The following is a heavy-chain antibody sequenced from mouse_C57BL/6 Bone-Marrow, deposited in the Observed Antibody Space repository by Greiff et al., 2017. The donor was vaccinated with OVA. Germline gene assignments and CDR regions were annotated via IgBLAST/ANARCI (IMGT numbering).Heavy chain of an antibody. D-gene: IGHD2-5*01. J-gene: IGHJ1*03. Sequence: SGPELVKPGASVKIPCKASGYTFTDYNMDWVKQSHGKSLEWIGDIRPHNGGTYYNQKFKSKTTLTVDKSSSTANIELHRLTSDDTAVYYCARGNCYSNYWYFDVWGTGTTVTVSS. CDR3: ARGNCYSNYWYFDV. CDR2: IRPHNGGT. V-gene: IGHV1-18*01. CDR1: GYTFTDYN.